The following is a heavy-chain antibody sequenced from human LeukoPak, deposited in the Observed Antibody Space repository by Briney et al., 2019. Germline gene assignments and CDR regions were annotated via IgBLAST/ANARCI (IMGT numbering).Heavy chain of an antibody. D-gene: IGHD6-13*01. CDR3: ARQGSSWYHDAFDI. V-gene: IGHV1-8*03. CDR1: GGTFSSYA. Sequence: VSVKVSCKASGGTFSSYAISWVRQAPGQGLEWMGWMNPNSGNTGYAQKFQGRVTITRNTSISTAYMELSSLRSEDTAVYYCARQGSSWYHDAFDIWGQGTMVTVSS. J-gene: IGHJ3*02. CDR2: MNPNSGNT.